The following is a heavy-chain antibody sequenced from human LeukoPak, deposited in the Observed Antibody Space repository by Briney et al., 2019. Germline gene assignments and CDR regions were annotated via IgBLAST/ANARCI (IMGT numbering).Heavy chain of an antibody. D-gene: IGHD4-23*01. Sequence: GGSLRLSCAASGFSFGSYAVHWVRQAPGKGLEWVAVIWYDGSNKYYADSVKGRFTISRDNSKNTLYLQMNSLRAEDTAVYYCARDISGKKVYYYYGMDVWGQGTTVTVSS. CDR2: IWYDGSNK. V-gene: IGHV3-33*08. CDR3: ARDISGKKVYYYYGMDV. CDR1: GFSFGSYA. J-gene: IGHJ6*02.